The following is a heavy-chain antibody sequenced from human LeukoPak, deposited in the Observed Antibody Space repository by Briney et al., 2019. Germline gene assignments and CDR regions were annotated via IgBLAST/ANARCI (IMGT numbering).Heavy chain of an antibody. CDR2: ISSSGAI. Sequence: GGSLRLSCAASGFTFSDYYMNWVRQAPGKGLEWVSYISSSGAIYYAGSVRGRFTISRDNAKNSLYLQLNSLRAEDTAAYYCARDKDYFDYWGQGTLVTAS. CDR1: GFTFSDYY. CDR3: ARDKDYFDY. V-gene: IGHV3-11*01. J-gene: IGHJ4*02.